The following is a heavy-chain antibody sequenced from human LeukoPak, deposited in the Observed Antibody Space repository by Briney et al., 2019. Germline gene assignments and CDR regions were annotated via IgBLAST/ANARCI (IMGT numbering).Heavy chain of an antibody. V-gene: IGHV1-18*01. CDR3: AKIYGDYIPNDAFDI. D-gene: IGHD4-17*01. CDR2: IGAYNGNT. Sequence: ASVKVSCKASGYTFTSYGISWVRQAPGQGLEWMGWIGAYNGNTNYAQKLQGRVTMTTDTSTSTAYMELRSLRSDDTAVYYCAKIYGDYIPNDAFDIWGQGTMVTVSS. J-gene: IGHJ3*02. CDR1: GYTFTSYG.